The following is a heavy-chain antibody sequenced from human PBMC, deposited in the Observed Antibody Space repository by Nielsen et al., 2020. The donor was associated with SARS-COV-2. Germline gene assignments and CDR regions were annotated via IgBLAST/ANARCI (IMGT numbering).Heavy chain of an antibody. Sequence: SETLSLTCTVSGGSISSGDYFWNWIRQPPGKGLEWIGYMYYSGSTSYNPSLKSRVTISVDTSKNQFSLKLSSVTAADTAVYYCARVGNLGYSSGWYVDYWGQGTLVTVSS. V-gene: IGHV4-30-4*02. D-gene: IGHD6-19*01. CDR3: ARVGNLGYSSGWYVDY. J-gene: IGHJ4*02. CDR1: GGSISSGDYF. CDR2: MYYSGST.